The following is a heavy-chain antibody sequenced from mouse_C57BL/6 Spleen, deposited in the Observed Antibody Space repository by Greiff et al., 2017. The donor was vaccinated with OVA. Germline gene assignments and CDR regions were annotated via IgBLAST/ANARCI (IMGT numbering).Heavy chain of an antibody. Sequence: EVKLVESGPGLVKPSQSLSLTCSVTGYSITSGYYWNWIRQFPGNKLEWMGYISYDGSNNYNPSLKNRISITRDTSKNQFFLKLNSVTTEDTATYYCARADSRGWYFDVWGTGTTVTVSS. CDR3: ARADSRGWYFDV. V-gene: IGHV3-6*01. J-gene: IGHJ1*03. CDR1: GYSITSGYY. CDR2: ISYDGSN.